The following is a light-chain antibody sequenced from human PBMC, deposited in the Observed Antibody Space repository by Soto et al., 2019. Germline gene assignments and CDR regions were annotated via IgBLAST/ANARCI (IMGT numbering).Light chain of an antibody. Sequence: EIVLTQSPGTLSLSPGERATLSCSASQSVNIYLAWYQQKPGQAPRLLILGASYRATGIPARFSGSGSGTEFNLTISSLQSEDFAVYFCQQYDDWLRLTFGGGTKVDIK. J-gene: IGKJ4*01. V-gene: IGKV3D-15*01. CDR3: QQYDDWLRLT. CDR1: QSVNIY. CDR2: GAS.